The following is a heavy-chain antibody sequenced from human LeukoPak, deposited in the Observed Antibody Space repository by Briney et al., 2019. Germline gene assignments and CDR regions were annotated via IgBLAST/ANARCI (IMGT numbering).Heavy chain of an antibody. V-gene: IGHV4-30-4*01. Sequence: SETLSLTCTVSGGSISSGDYYWSWIRQPPGKGLEWIGYIYYSGSTYYNPSLKSRVTISVDTSKNQFSLKLSSVTAADTAVYYCAEGDCSGGSCYFDYWGQGTLVTVSS. J-gene: IGHJ4*02. D-gene: IGHD2-15*01. CDR1: GGSISSGDYY. CDR2: IYYSGST. CDR3: AEGDCSGGSCYFDY.